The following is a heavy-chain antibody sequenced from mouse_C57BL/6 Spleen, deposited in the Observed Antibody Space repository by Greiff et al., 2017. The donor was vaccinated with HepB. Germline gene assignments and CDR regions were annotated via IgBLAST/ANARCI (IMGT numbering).Heavy chain of an antibody. CDR1: GYTFTSYW. CDR2: IDPNSGGT. J-gene: IGHJ2*01. V-gene: IGHV1-72*01. D-gene: IGHD1-1*01. CDR3: ARYYYGSSYVGFDY. Sequence: QVQLKQPGAELVKPGASVKLSCKASGYTFTSYWMHWVKQRPGRGLEWIGRIDPNSGGTKYNEKFKSKATLTVDKPSSTAYMQLSSLTSEDSAVYYCARYYYGSSYVGFDYWGQGTTLTVSS.